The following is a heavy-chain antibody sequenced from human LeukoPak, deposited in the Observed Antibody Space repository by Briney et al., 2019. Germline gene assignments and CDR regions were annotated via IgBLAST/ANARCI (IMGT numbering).Heavy chain of an antibody. CDR2: IWLDGSEE. CDR1: GYTFSKYG. V-gene: IGHV3-33*01. J-gene: IGHJ5*02. Sequence: GGSLRLSCAASGYTFSKYGMHWVRQAPGKGLEWVAIIWLDGSEEYYADSVKGRFTISRDNSKDTPYLQLNSLRVEDTAVYYCARGRQFTNWFDPWGQGTLVTVSS. CDR3: ARGRQFTNWFDP.